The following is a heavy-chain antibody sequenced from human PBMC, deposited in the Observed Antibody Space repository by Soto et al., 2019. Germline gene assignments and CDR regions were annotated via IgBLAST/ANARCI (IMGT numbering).Heavy chain of an antibody. Sequence: ASVKVSCKASGYTFTSYDINWVRQATGQGLEWMGWMNPNSGNTAYAQKFQGRVTMTRDTSISTAYMELSSLRSEDTAVYYCARLKQDYAVAWGQRTLVTSPQ. CDR3: ARLKQDYAVA. CDR2: MNPNSGNT. J-gene: IGHJ5*02. D-gene: IGHD3-16*01. V-gene: IGHV1-8*01. CDR1: GYTFTSYD.